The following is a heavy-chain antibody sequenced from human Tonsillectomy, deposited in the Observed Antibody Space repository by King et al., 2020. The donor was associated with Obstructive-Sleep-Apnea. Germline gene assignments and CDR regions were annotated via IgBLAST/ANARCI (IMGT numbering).Heavy chain of an antibody. J-gene: IGHJ4*02. CDR1: GFSLSTSGVG. CDR3: AHRRPLTYYFDY. Sequence: ITLKESGPTLVKPTQTLTLTCSFSGFSLSTSGVGVGWIRQPPGKALEWLALIYWDDDKRYSPSLKSRLTITKDTSKNQVVLTMTNMDPVDTATYYCAHRRPLTYYFDYWGQGTLVTVSS. V-gene: IGHV2-5*02. D-gene: IGHD2-21*01. CDR2: IYWDDDK.